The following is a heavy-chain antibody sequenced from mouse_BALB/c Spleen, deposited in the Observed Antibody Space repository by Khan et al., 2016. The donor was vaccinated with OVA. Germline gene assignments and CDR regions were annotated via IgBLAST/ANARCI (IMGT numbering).Heavy chain of an antibody. J-gene: IGHJ2*01. CDR2: INPSTGYT. Sequence: QVQLQQSRAELAKPGASVKMSCKASGYTFINYWILWIKQRPGQGLEWIGYINPSTGYTEYNQNFKDKATLTADISSSTAYMQLSSLTSEDSAVHYWARRGLRGDFDYWGQGTTLQVSS. CDR3: ARRGLRGDFDY. CDR1: GYTFINYW. D-gene: IGHD3-1*01. V-gene: IGHV1-7*01.